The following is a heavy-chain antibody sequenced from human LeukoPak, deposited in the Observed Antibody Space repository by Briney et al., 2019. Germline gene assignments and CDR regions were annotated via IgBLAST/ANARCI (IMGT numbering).Heavy chain of an antibody. Sequence: GGSLRLSCAASGFTFSSYAMSWVRQAPGKGLEWVSAISGSGGSTYYADSVKGRFTISRDNAKNSLYLQMNSLRAEDTAVYYCARGVTAMATGWFDPWGQGTLVTVSS. V-gene: IGHV3-23*01. CDR2: ISGSGGST. CDR3: ARGVTAMATGWFDP. CDR1: GFTFSSYA. D-gene: IGHD5-18*01. J-gene: IGHJ5*02.